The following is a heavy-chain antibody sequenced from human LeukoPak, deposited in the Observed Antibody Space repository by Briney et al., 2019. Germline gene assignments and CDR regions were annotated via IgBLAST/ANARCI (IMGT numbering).Heavy chain of an antibody. V-gene: IGHV3-21*01. Sequence: PGGSLRLPCAASGFTFSGSTMNWVRQAPGKGLEWVSFISTSSSYIYYADSVRGRFTISRDNAKNSLYLQMNSLRAEDTAVYYCARQQWLDGAYYFDYWGQGTLVTVSS. CDR1: GFTFSGST. CDR3: ARQQWLDGAYYFDY. J-gene: IGHJ4*02. D-gene: IGHD6-19*01. CDR2: ISTSSSYI.